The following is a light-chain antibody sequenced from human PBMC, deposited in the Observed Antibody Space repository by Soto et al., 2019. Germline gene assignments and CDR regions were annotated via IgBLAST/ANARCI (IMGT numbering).Light chain of an antibody. CDR1: QTISTN. CDR3: QQYNNWWT. J-gene: IGKJ1*01. V-gene: IGKV3-15*01. Sequence: EVVMTKSPATLTVSPGERATLSCRASQTISTNLAWYQQKPGQAPRLLIYGASTRAAGIPARFSGSGSGTEFTLIISSLQSEDFAVYYCQQYNNWWTFGQGTKVDIK. CDR2: GAS.